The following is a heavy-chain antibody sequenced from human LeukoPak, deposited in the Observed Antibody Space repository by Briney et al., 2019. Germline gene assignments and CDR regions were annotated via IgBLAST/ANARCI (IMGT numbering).Heavy chain of an antibody. CDR2: IDEDGSET. V-gene: IGHV3-7*01. Sequence: GGSLRLSCVASGFTYSHNGMHWVRQAPGKGLEWVASIDEDGSETNYVDSVTGRFTVSRDHAKNSLFLQMNSLRAEDTAVYYCVRYGRRANDQPFDVWGQGTMVTVSS. D-gene: IGHD1-1*01. J-gene: IGHJ3*01. CDR3: VRYGRRANDQPFDV. CDR1: GFTYSHNG.